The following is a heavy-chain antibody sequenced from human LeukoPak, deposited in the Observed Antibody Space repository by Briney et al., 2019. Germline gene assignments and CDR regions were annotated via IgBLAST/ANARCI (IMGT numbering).Heavy chain of an antibody. Sequence: GGSLRLSCAASGFTFSSYGMHWVRQAPGKGLEWVAVISYDGSNKYYADSVKGRFTISRDNSKNTLYLQMNSLRAEDTAVYYCAKDFYGFNTKGYFDYWGQGTLVTVSS. CDR2: ISYDGSNK. CDR1: GFTFSSYG. CDR3: AKDFYGFNTKGYFDY. J-gene: IGHJ4*02. V-gene: IGHV3-30*18. D-gene: IGHD3-10*01.